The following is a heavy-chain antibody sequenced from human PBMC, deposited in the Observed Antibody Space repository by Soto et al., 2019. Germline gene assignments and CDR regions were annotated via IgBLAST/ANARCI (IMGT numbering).Heavy chain of an antibody. CDR3: ARDREWYDFWSGYYGNYYYYGMDV. D-gene: IGHD3-3*01. J-gene: IGHJ6*02. CDR2: INPKSGGT. V-gene: IGHV1-2*04. CDR1: GYTFTSYY. Sequence: ASVKVSCKASGYTFTSYYMHWVRQAPGQGLEWLGRINPKSGGTSTAQKFQGWVTMTRDRSISTVYMELTRLRSDDTAVYYCARDREWYDFWSGYYGNYYYYGMDVWGQGTTVTVSS.